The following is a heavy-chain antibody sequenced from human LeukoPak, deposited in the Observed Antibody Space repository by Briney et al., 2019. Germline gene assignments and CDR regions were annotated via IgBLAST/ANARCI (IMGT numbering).Heavy chain of an antibody. CDR2: MNPNSGNT. Sequence: ASVKVSCKASGYTFTSYDINWVRQATGQGLEWMGWMNPNSGNTGYAQKFQGRVTITRNTSISTAYMELSSLRSEDTAVYYCARDPAYYGSGSPNWFDPWGQGTLVTVSS. V-gene: IGHV1-8*03. D-gene: IGHD3-10*01. CDR1: GYTFTSYD. CDR3: ARDPAYYGSGSPNWFDP. J-gene: IGHJ5*02.